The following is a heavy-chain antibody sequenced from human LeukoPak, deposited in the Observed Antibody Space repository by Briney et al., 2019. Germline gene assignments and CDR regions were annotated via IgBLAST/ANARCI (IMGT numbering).Heavy chain of an antibody. D-gene: IGHD2-2*02. V-gene: IGHV3-21*01. CDR2: ISYSSSYI. Sequence: GGSLRLSCAAPGFTFSNYNMNWVRQAPGKGLEWISAISYSSSYIYYADSMKGRFTISRDNAKNSLYLQMNSLRAEDTAVYFCARGIYTSSPRNPKNFFDYWGQGTLVTVS. CDR1: GFTFSNYN. CDR3: ARGIYTSSPRNPKNFFDY. J-gene: IGHJ4*02.